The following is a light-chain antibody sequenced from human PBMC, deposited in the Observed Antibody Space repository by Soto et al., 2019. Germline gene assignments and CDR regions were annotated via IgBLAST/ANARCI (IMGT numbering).Light chain of an antibody. CDR1: QSVSSN. Sequence: EIVLTQSPATLSLSPGQRATLSCRASQSVSSNLAWYQQKPGQPPRLLINDASNRATGIPARFSGSGSGTDFTLTISSLEPEDFAVYYCQHRNNWPPGATFGGGTTVNIK. CDR3: QHRNNWPPGAT. J-gene: IGKJ4*01. CDR2: DAS. V-gene: IGKV3-11*01.